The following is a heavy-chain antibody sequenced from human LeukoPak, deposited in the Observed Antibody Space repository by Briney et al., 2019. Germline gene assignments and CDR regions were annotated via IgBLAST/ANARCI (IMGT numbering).Heavy chain of an antibody. CDR2: IHYSGGST. CDR1: GFTFTNYA. CDR3: AKVIREVDMSYDY. V-gene: IGHV3-23*01. Sequence: PGGSLRLSCVASGFTFTNYAMSWVRQAPGKGLEWVSAIHYSGGSTYYADSVKGRFTISRDNSKNTLYLQMNSLRAEDTAVYYCAKVIREVDMSYDYWGQGALVTVPS. D-gene: IGHD5-24*01. J-gene: IGHJ4*02.